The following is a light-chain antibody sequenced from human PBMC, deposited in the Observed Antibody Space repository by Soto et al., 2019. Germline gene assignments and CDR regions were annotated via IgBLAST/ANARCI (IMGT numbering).Light chain of an antibody. Sequence: EIVLTQSPGTLSLSPGERATLSCWASQNVLSNYLAWYQQKPGQAPRLLIYGASTRATGIPDRFGGSGSGTDFILTISSLEPEDFAVYYCQQRSNWPQTFGQGTKVDIK. J-gene: IGKJ1*01. CDR2: GAS. CDR1: QNVLSNY. V-gene: IGKV3D-20*02. CDR3: QQRSNWPQT.